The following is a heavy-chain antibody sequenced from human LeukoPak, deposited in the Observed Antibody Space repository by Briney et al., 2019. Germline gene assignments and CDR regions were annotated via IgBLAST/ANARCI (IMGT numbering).Heavy chain of an antibody. CDR1: GFTFDDYG. CDR3: ARSSRRGYYPYLDY. CDR2: IIWNGGST. D-gene: IGHD3-22*01. Sequence: GGSLRLSCAASGFTFDDYGMSWVRQAPGKGLEWVSGIIWNGGSTGYADSVKGRFTISRDNAKNSLYLQMNSLRAEDTALYYCARSSRRGYYPYLDYWGQGTLVTVSS. V-gene: IGHV3-20*04. J-gene: IGHJ4*02.